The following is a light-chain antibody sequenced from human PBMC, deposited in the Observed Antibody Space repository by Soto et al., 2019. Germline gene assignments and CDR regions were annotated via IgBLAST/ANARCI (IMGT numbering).Light chain of an antibody. CDR2: DVS. CDR1: SSDVGGSNY. CDR3: SSYTSSRLRV. V-gene: IGLV2-14*01. Sequence: QSALTQPASVSGSPGQSITISCTGTSSDVGGSNYVSWYQQYPGKAPKLMIYDVSNRPSGVSNRFSGSKSGNTASLTISGLQAEDEADYYCSSYTSSRLRVFGGGTKVTVL. J-gene: IGLJ3*02.